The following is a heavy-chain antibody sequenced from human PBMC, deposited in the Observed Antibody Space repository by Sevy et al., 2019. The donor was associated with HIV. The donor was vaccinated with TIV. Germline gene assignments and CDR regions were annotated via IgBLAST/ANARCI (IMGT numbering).Heavy chain of an antibody. D-gene: IGHD5-12*01. J-gene: IGHJ6*02. Sequence: GGSLRLSCAASGFTSNIFSINWVRQAPGKGLEWVSYISSSTIYYADSVKGRFTISRDNAKNSLSLQMNSLRAEDTAVYYCAREGGYTDQGMDVWGQGTTVTVSS. CDR1: GFTSNIFS. V-gene: IGHV3-48*01. CDR3: AREGGYTDQGMDV. CDR2: ISSSTI.